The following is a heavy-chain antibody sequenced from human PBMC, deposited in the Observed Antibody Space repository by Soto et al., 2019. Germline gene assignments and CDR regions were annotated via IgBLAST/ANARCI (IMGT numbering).Heavy chain of an antibody. CDR1: GGTFSSYA. V-gene: IGHV1-69*06. D-gene: IGHD2-15*01. CDR3: ARDEDIVVVVDAKVNYYYGMDV. Sequence: SVKVSCKASGGTFSSYAISWVRQAPGQGLEWMGGIIPIFGTANYAQKFQGRVTITADKSTSTAYMELSSLRSEDTAVYYCARDEDIVVVVDAKVNYYYGMDVWGQGTTVTVSS. CDR2: IIPIFGTA. J-gene: IGHJ6*02.